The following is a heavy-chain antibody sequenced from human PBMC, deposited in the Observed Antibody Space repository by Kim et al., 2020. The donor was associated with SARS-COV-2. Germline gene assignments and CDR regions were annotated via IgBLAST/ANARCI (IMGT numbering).Heavy chain of an antibody. V-gene: IGHV3-30*04. CDR1: GFTFSDSP. J-gene: IGHJ5*02. CDR2: ISNDGSWK. CDR3: AREGGTSGHASWFDA. D-gene: IGHD5-12*01. Sequence: GGSLRLSCAASGFTFSDSPMHWVRQAPGKGLEWVAVISNDGSWKYYPESVKGRFIISRDNSKNTLYMEMNSLRREDTATYYCAREGGTSGHASWFDARGQGTLVTVSS.